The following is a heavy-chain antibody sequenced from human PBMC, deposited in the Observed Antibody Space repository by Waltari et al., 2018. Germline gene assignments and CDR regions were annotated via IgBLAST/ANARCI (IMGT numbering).Heavy chain of an antibody. CDR3: VREKQGGHSY. Sequence: QVQLQQSGPGLVKPSQTLSLTCAISGYRVSDHSGNVNWIRQSPSRGLEWLGRTFYTSKWHNEYAISVKSRITINPDTSKNQFSLHLNSVTPEDTAVYYCVREKQGGHSYWGQGTLVTVSS. CDR1: GYRVSDHSGN. CDR2: TFYTSKWHN. D-gene: IGHD2-15*01. J-gene: IGHJ4*02. V-gene: IGHV6-1*01.